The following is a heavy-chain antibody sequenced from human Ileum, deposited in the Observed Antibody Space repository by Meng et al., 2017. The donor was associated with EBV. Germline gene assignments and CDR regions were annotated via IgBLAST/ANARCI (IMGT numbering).Heavy chain of an antibody. D-gene: IGHD1-7*01. J-gene: IGHJ4*02. CDR2: IYDGGNT. CDR3: ATQNWNYEAGY. CDR1: GASISNKTYA. Sequence: HQRRQSPGPDIVMPSETLSRTCTVSGASISNKTYAWVWTRQPPGKVLEWFGTIYDGGNTYYHPTLKSRLTISVDTSRNQFSLKLSSVTAADTAVYYCATQNWNYEAGYWGQGTLVTVSS. V-gene: IGHV4-39*01.